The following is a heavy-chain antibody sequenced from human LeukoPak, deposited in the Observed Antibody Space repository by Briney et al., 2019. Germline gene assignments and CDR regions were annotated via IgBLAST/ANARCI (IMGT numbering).Heavy chain of an antibody. V-gene: IGHV4-59*08. CDR1: GGSISSMY. J-gene: IGHJ4*02. CDR2: IYYTGST. CDR3: ARHRAYSSSSPFDY. Sequence: PSESLSLTCSVSGGSISSMYWSWVRQPPGKGLEWVGYIYYTGSTNYNPSLKSRVTMFVDMSKNQFSLRLSSVTAADTAVYYCARHRAYSSSSPFDYWGQGTLVTVSS. D-gene: IGHD6-6*01.